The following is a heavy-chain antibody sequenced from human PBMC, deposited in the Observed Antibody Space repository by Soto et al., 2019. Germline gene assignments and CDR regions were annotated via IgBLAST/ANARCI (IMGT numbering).Heavy chain of an antibody. CDR1: GFTFSSYA. Sequence: GGSLRLSCAASGFTFSSYAMNWVRQAPGKGLGWVSAISGSGGSTYYADSVKGRFTISRDNSKNTLYLQMNSLRAEDTAVYYSAKTSTRLCSGNSCYLDGFGYFDYWGQGTLVTVSS. V-gene: IGHV3-23*01. CDR2: ISGSGGST. J-gene: IGHJ4*02. D-gene: IGHD2-15*01. CDR3: AKTSTRLCSGNSCYLDGFGYFDY.